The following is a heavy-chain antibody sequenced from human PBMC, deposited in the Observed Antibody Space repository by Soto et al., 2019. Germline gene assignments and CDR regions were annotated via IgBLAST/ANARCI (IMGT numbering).Heavy chain of an antibody. CDR1: GGSFSGYY. D-gene: IGHD4-4*01. J-gene: IGHJ6*03. CDR2: INHSGST. CDR3: ARYTTVTTYYYYYYMDV. V-gene: IGHV4-34*01. Sequence: SETLSLTCAVYGGSFSGYYWSWIRQPPGKGLEWIGEINHSGSTNYNPSLKSRVTISVDTSKNQFPLKLSSVTAADTAVYYCARYTTVTTYYYYYYMDVWGKGTTVTVSS.